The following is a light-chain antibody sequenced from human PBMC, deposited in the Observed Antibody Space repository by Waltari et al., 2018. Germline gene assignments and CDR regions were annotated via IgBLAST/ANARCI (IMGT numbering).Light chain of an antibody. J-gene: IGLJ3*02. V-gene: IGLV3-19*01. CDR2: GKN. CDR3: NSRDKSNQWM. Sequence: SSELTQDPAVSVALGQTVRITCQGDILRNYSASWYQKRPGQAPLLVAYGKNNRPSGAQGPFSASSSGTTSSLTITGAQADDEADYYCNSRDKSNQWMFGGGTKLTVL. CDR1: ILRNYS.